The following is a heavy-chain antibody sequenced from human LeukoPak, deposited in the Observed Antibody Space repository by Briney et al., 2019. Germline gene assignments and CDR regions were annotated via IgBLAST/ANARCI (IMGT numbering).Heavy chain of an antibody. CDR2: IYPGDSDT. V-gene: IGHV5-51*01. D-gene: IGHD1-26*01. CDR1: GYSFTTYW. J-gene: IGHJ3*02. Sequence: GESLKISCKESGYSFTTYWIGWVRQMPGKGLEWMGIIYPGDSDTRYSPSFRGQVTISADKSITTAYLQWSSLKALDTAMYYCARGVGARRDAFDIWGQGTMVTVSS. CDR3: ARGVGARRDAFDI.